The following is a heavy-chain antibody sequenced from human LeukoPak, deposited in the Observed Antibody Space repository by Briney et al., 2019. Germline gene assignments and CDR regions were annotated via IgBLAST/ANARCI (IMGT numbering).Heavy chain of an antibody. V-gene: IGHV3-74*01. CDR1: GFTFSSYS. CDR3: ARDVAYGRMDV. CDR2: INDDGKIT. D-gene: IGHD4-17*01. J-gene: IGHJ6*02. Sequence: GGSLRLSCAASGFTFSSYSMNWVRQAPGKGLVWVSQINDDGKITGYADSVKGRFTVSRDNAKNTLYLQMKSLRADDTAVYYCARDVAYGRMDVWGQGTTVTVSS.